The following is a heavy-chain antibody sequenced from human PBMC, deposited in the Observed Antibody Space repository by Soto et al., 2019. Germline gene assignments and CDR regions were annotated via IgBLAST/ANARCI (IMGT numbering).Heavy chain of an antibody. V-gene: IGHV3-7*01. CDR1: QISFSSYW. CDR3: ATDLNGPNY. D-gene: IGHD2-8*01. CDR2: INQDGSEK. Sequence: EEQLVESGGGLVQPGGSLKLSCVVSQISFSSYWMTWVRQAPGKGLECVANINQDGSEKYYEDSVKGRFTISRDNTKNSLYLHMNSLRAEYTAVYYCATDLNGPNYWGHGTLVAVSS. J-gene: IGHJ4*01.